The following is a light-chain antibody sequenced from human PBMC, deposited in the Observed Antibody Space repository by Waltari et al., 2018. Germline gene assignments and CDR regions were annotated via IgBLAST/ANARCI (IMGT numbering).Light chain of an antibody. CDR2: EDK. J-gene: IGLJ3*02. V-gene: IGLV1-51*01. CDR1: TPNIGNNY. Sequence: QSVLTQAPSVSAAPGQTVTISCSGTTPNIGNNYLSWYQQLPGAAPKLVIYEDKRRPQGIPDRFSGYKSGASATLGITGLQTGDEADYYCGSWDSSLGIGVLGGGTRLTVL. CDR3: GSWDSSLGIGV.